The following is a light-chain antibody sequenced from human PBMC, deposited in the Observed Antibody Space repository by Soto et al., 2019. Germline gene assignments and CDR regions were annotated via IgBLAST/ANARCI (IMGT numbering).Light chain of an antibody. CDR1: QSVSRSY. Sequence: EIVLTQSPGTLSLSPGERATLSCRASQSVSRSYLAWYQQKPGQAPRLLIYGASKRASGIPDRFSGSGSGTDFTLTISRLEPEDFAVYYCRKCSLSSFTFGPGTRVDIK. CDR2: GAS. J-gene: IGKJ3*01. CDR3: RKCSLSSFT. V-gene: IGKV3-20*01.